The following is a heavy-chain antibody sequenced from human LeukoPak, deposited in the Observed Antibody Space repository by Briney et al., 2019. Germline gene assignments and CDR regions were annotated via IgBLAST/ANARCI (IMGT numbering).Heavy chain of an antibody. V-gene: IGHV4-31*03. D-gene: IGHD3-22*01. Sequence: SQTLSITCTVSGGSISSGGYYWSWIRQHPGKGLEWIGYIYYSGSTYYNPSLKSRVTISEDTSKNQFSLKLSSVTAADTAVYYCAREPYYDSSGYIDYWGQGTLVTVSS. CDR3: AREPYYDSSGYIDY. J-gene: IGHJ4*02. CDR1: GGSISSGGYY. CDR2: IYYSGST.